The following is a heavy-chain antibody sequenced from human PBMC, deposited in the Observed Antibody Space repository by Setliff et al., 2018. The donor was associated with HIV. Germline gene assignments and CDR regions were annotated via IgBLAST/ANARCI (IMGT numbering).Heavy chain of an antibody. J-gene: IGHJ6*03. Sequence: SETLSLTCTVSGVSISSGGYYWNWIRQHPGKGLEWIGYISSRGSTYYNPSLKGRVTISIDTSKNQFSLRLTSVTAADTAVYYCSRYYFGSASRNFYQFMDVWGKGTTVTVSS. CDR2: ISSRGST. D-gene: IGHD3-10*01. CDR1: GVSISSGGYY. V-gene: IGHV4-31*02. CDR3: SRYYFGSASRNFYQFMDV.